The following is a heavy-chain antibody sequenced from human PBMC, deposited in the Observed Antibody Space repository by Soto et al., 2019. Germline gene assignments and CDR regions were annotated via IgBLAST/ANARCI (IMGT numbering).Heavy chain of an antibody. D-gene: IGHD3-3*01. CDR2: IYNSGST. CDR3: AREKTYYDFWSGGYTAPKGMDV. J-gene: IGHJ6*02. CDR1: GDSIISSYY. V-gene: IGHV4-59*01. Sequence: TCTVAGDSIISSYYWSWIRQPPGKGLEWIGNIYNSGSTNYDPSLKSRVAISLDTSKNQFSLKLSSVTAADTAVYYCAREKTYYDFWSGGYTAPKGMDVWGQGTTVTVSS.